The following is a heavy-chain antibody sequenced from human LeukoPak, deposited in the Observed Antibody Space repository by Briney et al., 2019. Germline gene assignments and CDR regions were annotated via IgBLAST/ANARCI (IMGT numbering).Heavy chain of an antibody. CDR2: ISYDGGND. D-gene: IGHD3-16*01. J-gene: IGHJ4*02. CDR3: GRAGFGELYPYVDS. Sequence: GKSLRLSCAASGFAFRRSAMHWVRQAPGKGLEVVALISYDGGNDYYGDSVKGRFTVSRDNSKNTLYLQMSSLRADDTAVYYCGRAGFGELYPYVDSWGQGTLVTVSS. CDR1: GFAFRRSA. V-gene: IGHV3-30*04.